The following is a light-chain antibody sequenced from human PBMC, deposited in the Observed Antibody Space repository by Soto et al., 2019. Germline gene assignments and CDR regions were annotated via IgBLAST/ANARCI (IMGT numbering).Light chain of an antibody. CDR3: QSDDSSLSGSLA. J-gene: IGLJ1*01. Sequence: QSLLTQAASVSGAPRPRVTLSCTGSSSNIGAGYDVHWYQQLPGTAAKLLISGNSNRPSGVPYRFSGSKSGTSASLSITGLEAEDEADYYCQSDDSSLSGSLAVGSGTKVTVL. CDR1: SSNIGAGYD. V-gene: IGLV1-40*01. CDR2: GNS.